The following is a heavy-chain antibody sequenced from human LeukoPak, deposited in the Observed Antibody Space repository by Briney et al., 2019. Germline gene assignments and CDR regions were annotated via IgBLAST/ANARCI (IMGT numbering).Heavy chain of an antibody. J-gene: IGHJ6*04. CDR2: ISYAGSNK. CDR1: GFTFSSYA. Sequence: GRSLRLSCAASGFTFSSYAMHWVRQAPGKGLEWVAVISYAGSNKYYADSVKGRFTISRDNSKNTLYLQMNSLRAEDTAVYYCARDGGGAAMVRGVIQYYYYYGMDVWGKGTTVTVSS. D-gene: IGHD3-10*01. CDR3: ARDGGGAAMVRGVIQYYYYYGMDV. V-gene: IGHV3-30*04.